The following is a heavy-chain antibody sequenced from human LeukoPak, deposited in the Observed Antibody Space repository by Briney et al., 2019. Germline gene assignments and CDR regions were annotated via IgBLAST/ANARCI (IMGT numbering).Heavy chain of an antibody. Sequence: ASVKVSCKASGYTFTGYYMRWVRQAPGQGLEWMGWINPNSGGTNYAQKFQGRVTMTRDTSISTAYMELSRLRSDDTAVYYCARDLPWVEGAAAGDYWGQGTLVTVSS. V-gene: IGHV1-2*02. D-gene: IGHD6-13*01. CDR1: GYTFTGYY. J-gene: IGHJ4*02. CDR3: ARDLPWVEGAAAGDY. CDR2: INPNSGGT.